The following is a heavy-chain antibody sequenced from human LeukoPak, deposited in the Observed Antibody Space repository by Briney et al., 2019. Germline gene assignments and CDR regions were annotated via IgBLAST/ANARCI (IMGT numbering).Heavy chain of an antibody. CDR1: GGTFSSYA. J-gene: IGHJ4*02. V-gene: IGHV1-8*02. D-gene: IGHD6-19*01. CDR3: ARARRLKAVAGTGHSDY. Sequence: GASVKASCKASGGTFSSYAISWVRQAPGQGLEWMGWMNPNSGNTGYAQKFQGRVTMTRNTSISTAYMELSSLRSEDTAVYYCARARRLKAVAGTGHSDYWGQGTLVTVSS. CDR2: MNPNSGNT.